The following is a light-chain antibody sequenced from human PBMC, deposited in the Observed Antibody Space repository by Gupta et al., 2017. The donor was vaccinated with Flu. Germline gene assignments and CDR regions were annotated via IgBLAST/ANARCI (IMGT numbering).Light chain of an antibody. V-gene: IGKV1-9*01. CDR3: QQLSSYPLT. CDR2: AAS. J-gene: IGKJ4*01. CDR1: RDRRSY. Sequence: EGVTISSRASRDRRSYLAWYQQRPGKAPSLLIYAASSMPSGVPSRFSGSESGTEFTLTISSLQPEDFAAYYCQQLSSYPLTFGGGTKVDVK.